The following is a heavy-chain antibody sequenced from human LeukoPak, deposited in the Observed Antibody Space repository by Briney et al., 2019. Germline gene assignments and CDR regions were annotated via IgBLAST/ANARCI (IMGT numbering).Heavy chain of an antibody. CDR3: TSHED. J-gene: IGHJ4*02. Sequence: GGSQRFSCAASGFTFSGAAMHWGRQASGKGLEWVGRIRSKANSYATAYAASVKGRFTISRDDSKNTAYLQMNSLKTEDTAVYYCTSHEDWGQGTLVTVSS. CDR2: IRSKANSYAT. V-gene: IGHV3-73*01. CDR1: GFTFSGAA.